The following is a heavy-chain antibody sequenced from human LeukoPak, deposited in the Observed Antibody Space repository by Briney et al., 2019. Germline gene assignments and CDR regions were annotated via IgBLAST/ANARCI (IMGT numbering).Heavy chain of an antibody. CDR3: ARRSLNIAAAFAY. V-gene: IGHV4-34*01. CDR1: GFTFSSFS. Sequence: GSLRLSCAASGFTFSSFSMNWVRQAPGKGLEWIGEINHSGSTNYNPSLKSRVTISVDTSKNQFSLKLSSVTAADTAVYYCARRSLNIAAAFAYWGQGTLVTVSS. CDR2: INHSGST. J-gene: IGHJ4*02. D-gene: IGHD6-13*01.